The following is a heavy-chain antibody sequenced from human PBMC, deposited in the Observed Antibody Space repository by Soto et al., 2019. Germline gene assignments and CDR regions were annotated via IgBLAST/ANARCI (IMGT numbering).Heavy chain of an antibody. CDR2: SYYSGST. D-gene: IGHD1-1*01. V-gene: IGHV4-59*08. J-gene: IGHJ5*02. Sequence: XTLSFPCTVSGGSVNNIYCSWIQQSPGKGLEWIGGSYYSGSTWYNPSLRSRITISIDTYKTQFSLRMRSVTAADKAVYYCARRQNWKNLFDTWGQGTLVTVSS. CDR1: GGSVNNIY. CDR3: ARRQNWKNLFDT.